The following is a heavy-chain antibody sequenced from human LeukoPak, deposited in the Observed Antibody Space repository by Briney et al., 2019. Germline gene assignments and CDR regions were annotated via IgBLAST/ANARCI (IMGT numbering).Heavy chain of an antibody. Sequence: SETLSLTCTVSGGSVSGYYWSWIRQPPGKGLEWIGYIYYTGSTNYNPSLKSRVTISVDTSKNQFSLKLTSVTAADTAVYYCARDGWDQSPQGWFDPWGQGTLVTVSS. CDR1: GGSVSGYY. V-gene: IGHV4-59*02. J-gene: IGHJ5*02. CDR2: IYYTGST. D-gene: IGHD1-26*01. CDR3: ARDGWDQSPQGWFDP.